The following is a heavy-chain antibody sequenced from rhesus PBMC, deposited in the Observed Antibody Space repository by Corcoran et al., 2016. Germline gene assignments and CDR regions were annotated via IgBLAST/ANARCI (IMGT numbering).Heavy chain of an antibody. CDR1: GGSVSSVYW. D-gene: IGHD2-8*01. V-gene: IGHV4-65*01. J-gene: IGHJ2*01. CDR3: ARHPGHCSGGVCLWHFDI. Sequence: QVQLQESGPGLVKPSETLSLTCAVSGGSVSSVYWWTWVRHLPGYGLEWIGYISGTSGNIAYNPSLESRVTISTDTPKNQFSLKVTSVTAADTAVYFCARHPGHCSGGVCLWHFDIWGPGTPIIISS. CDR2: ISGTSGNI.